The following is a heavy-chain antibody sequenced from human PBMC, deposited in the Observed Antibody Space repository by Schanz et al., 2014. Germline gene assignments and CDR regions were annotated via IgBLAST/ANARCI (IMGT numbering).Heavy chain of an antibody. CDR2: VHSSGST. CDR1: GGSIRGYY. V-gene: IGHV4-59*08. J-gene: IGHJ5*02. CDR3: ARHLPGGYNNHGWFDP. Sequence: QVQLQESGPGLVKPSETLSLTCTVSGGSIRGYYCSWIRQPPGKGLEWIGYVHSSGSTNYNSSLKRRATISEDTPKTQFPLRLSSVTAADTAVYYCARHLPGGYNNHGWFDPWGQGTLVTVSS. D-gene: IGHD4-4*01.